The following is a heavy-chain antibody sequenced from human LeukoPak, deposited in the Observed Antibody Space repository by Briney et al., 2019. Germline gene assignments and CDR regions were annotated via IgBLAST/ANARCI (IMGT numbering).Heavy chain of an antibody. V-gene: IGHV1-46*01. J-gene: IGHJ6*03. D-gene: IGHD4-11*01. Sequence: ASVKVSCKASGYTFTSYYMHWVRQAPGQGLEWMGIINPSGGSTSYAQKFQGRVTMTRGMSTSTAYMELRSLRSDDTAVYYCARVETTDYYYYYMDVWGKGTTVTVSS. CDR1: GYTFTSYY. CDR2: INPSGGST. CDR3: ARVETTDYYYYYMDV.